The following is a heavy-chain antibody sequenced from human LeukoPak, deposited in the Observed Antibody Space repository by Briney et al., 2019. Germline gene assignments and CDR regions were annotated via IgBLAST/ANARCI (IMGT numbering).Heavy chain of an antibody. CDR3: ASDSMVRGVSYSFDY. CDR1: GDSISSRSYY. D-gene: IGHD3-10*01. V-gene: IGHV4-39*07. CDR2: IYYSGST. J-gene: IGHJ4*02. Sequence: SETLSLTCTVPGDSISSRSYYWGWIRQPPGKGLEWIGNIYYSGSTYYNPSLKSRVTISIDTSKNQFSLKLNSVTAADTAVFYCASDSMVRGVSYSFDYWGQGILVTVSS.